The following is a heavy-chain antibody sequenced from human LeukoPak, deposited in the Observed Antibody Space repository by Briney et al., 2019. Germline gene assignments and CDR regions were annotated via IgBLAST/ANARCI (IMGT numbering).Heavy chain of an antibody. CDR2: ISAYNGNT. D-gene: IGHD2-15*01. CDR1: GYTFTSYG. J-gene: IGHJ4*02. CDR3: ARAYCSGGSCSYYFDY. Sequence: GASVKVSCKASGYTFTSYGISWVRQAPGQGLEWMGWISAYNGNTNYAQKLQGRVTMTTHTSTSTAYMELRSLRSDDTAVYYCARAYCSGGSCSYYFDYWGQGTLVTVSS. V-gene: IGHV1-18*01.